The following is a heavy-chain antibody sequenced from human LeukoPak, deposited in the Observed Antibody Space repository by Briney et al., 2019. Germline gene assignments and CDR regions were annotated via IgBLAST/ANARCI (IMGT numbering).Heavy chain of an antibody. Sequence: SSETLSLTCNVSGGSISSGSYYWGWIRQPPGKGLEWIGEINHSGSTNYNPSLKSRVTISVDTSKNQFSLKLSSVTAADTAVYYCARRAPLYYYYYYGMDVWGQGTTVTVSS. CDR2: INHSGST. V-gene: IGHV4-39*07. J-gene: IGHJ6*02. CDR3: ARRAPLYYYYYYGMDV. CDR1: GGSISSGSYY.